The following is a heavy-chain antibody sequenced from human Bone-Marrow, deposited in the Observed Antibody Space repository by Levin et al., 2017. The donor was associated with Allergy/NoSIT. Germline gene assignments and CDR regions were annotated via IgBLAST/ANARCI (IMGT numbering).Heavy chain of an antibody. D-gene: IGHD6-19*01. CDR3: AKDQYSSGPSNWFDP. Sequence: GESLKISCAASGFTFSNYAMSWVRQAPGKGLEWVSAISGSGGSSYYADSVKGRFTISRDNSKNTLYLQMNSVRAEDTAVYYCAKDQYSSGPSNWFDPWGQGTLVTVSS. V-gene: IGHV3-23*01. J-gene: IGHJ5*02. CDR2: ISGSGGSS. CDR1: GFTFSNYA.